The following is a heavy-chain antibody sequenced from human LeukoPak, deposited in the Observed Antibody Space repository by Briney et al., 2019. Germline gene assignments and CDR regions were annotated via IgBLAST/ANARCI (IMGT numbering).Heavy chain of an antibody. CDR1: GGSISSGDYY. V-gene: IGHV4-30-4*01. Sequence: SQTLSLTCTVSGGSISSGDYYWSWIRQPPGKGLEWIGYIYYSGSTYYNPSLKSRVTISVDTSKNQFSLKLSSVTAADTAVYYCARDGYYGSSGYHHDAFDIWGQGTMVTVSS. D-gene: IGHD3-22*01. CDR2: IYYSGST. CDR3: ARDGYYGSSGYHHDAFDI. J-gene: IGHJ3*02.